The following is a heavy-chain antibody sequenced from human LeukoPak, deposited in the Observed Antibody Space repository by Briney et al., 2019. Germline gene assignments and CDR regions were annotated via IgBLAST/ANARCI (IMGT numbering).Heavy chain of an antibody. CDR1: GFAFISYA. V-gene: IGHV3-30-3*01. Sequence: GGSLRLSSSASGFAFISYAMHWVRLAPGKGLGWVAVISYDGSNKYYADSVKGRFTISRDNSKNTLYLQMNSLRAEDTAVYYCARNPYGDYYFDYWGQGTLVTVSS. CDR3: ARNPYGDYYFDY. J-gene: IGHJ4*02. CDR2: ISYDGSNK. D-gene: IGHD4-17*01.